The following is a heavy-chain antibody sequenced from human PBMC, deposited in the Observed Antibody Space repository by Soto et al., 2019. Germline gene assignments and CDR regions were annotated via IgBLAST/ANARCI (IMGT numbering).Heavy chain of an antibody. CDR2: INAGYGNT. D-gene: IGHD7-27*01. V-gene: IGHV1-3*01. CDR1: GYTFSSYA. J-gene: IGHJ4*02. CDR3: ARDTGDRTFHF. Sequence: GASVKVSCKASGYTFSSYAMHWVRQAPGQRLEWMGWINAGYGNTKSSQKFQDRVTISRDTSASTAYMELTSLRSEDTAVYYCARDTGDRTFHFWRQATLGTASS.